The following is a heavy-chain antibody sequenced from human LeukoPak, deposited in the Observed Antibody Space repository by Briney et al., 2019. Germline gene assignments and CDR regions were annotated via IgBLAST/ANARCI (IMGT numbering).Heavy chain of an antibody. CDR2: IYYSGST. CDR1: GGSISSSSYY. V-gene: IGHV4-39*07. CDR3: AREESDSSGYRGMDV. J-gene: IGHJ6*04. Sequence: SETLSLTCTVSGGSISSSSYYWGWIRQPPGQGLEWIGSIYYSGSTNYNPSLKSRVTISVDTSKNQFSLKLSSVTAADTAVYYCAREESDSSGYRGMDVWGKGTTVTISS. D-gene: IGHD3-22*01.